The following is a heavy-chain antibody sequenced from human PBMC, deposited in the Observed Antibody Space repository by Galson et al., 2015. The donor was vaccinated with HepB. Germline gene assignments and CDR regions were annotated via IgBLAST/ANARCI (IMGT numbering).Heavy chain of an antibody. CDR1: GGSISSGSYY. V-gene: IGHV4-39*01. Sequence: ETLSLTCTVSGGSISSGSYYWGWIRQPPGKGLEWIGSIYYSGSTYYNPSLKSRVTISADTSKNQFSLKLSSVTAADTAVYYCARLLYSSGNVVVDPWGQGTLVTVSS. CDR3: ARLLYSSGNVVVDP. CDR2: IYYSGST. D-gene: IGHD3-22*01. J-gene: IGHJ5*02.